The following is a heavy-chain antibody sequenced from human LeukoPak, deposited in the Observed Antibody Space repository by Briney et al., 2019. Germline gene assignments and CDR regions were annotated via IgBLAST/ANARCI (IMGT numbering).Heavy chain of an antibody. D-gene: IGHD2-2*01. CDR3: ARDVSQGGTRSYYMDV. CDR1: GFTFSSYA. V-gene: IGHV3-30*04. J-gene: IGHJ6*03. Sequence: GRSLRLSCAASGFTFSSYAMHWVRQAPGKGLEWVAVISYDGSNKYYPDSVKGRFTLSRDNSKNTLYLQMNSLRAEDTAVYYCARDVSQGGTRSYYMDVWGKGTTVTISS. CDR2: ISYDGSNK.